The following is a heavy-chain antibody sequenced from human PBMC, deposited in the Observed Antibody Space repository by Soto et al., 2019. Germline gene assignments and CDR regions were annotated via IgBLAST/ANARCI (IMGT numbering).Heavy chain of an antibody. CDR2: ILRCDYST. Sequence: PGGSLRLSCAASGFTLSNYAMSWVRHAPGKALAWVTGILRCDYSTYYADAVKGTFIISRDNSKNTLFLYMNSLRAEDTAVYFCAKDMHPNYYYDTSGPVACFDNWGLGTLVTVSS. J-gene: IGHJ4*02. V-gene: IGHV3-23*01. CDR1: GFTLSNYA. D-gene: IGHD3-22*01. CDR3: AKDMHPNYYYDTSGPVACFDN.